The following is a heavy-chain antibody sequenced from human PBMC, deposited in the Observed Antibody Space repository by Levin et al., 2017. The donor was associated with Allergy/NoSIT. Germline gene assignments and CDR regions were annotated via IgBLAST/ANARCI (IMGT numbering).Heavy chain of an antibody. V-gene: IGHV4-59*01. CDR2: IYYSGST. CDR3: ARVCGSVGGCFDY. D-gene: IGHD3-10*01. Sequence: SQTLSLTCTVSGGSISSYYWSWIRQPPGKGLEWIGYIYYSGSTNYNPSLKSRVTISVDTSKNQFSLKLSSVTAADTAVYYCARVCGSVGGCFDYWGQGTLVTVSS. CDR1: GGSISSYY. J-gene: IGHJ4*02.